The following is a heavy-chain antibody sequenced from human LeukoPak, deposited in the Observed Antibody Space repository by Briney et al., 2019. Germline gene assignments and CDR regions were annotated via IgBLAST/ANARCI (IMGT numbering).Heavy chain of an antibody. CDR1: GGSISSTIYY. J-gene: IGHJ4*02. CDR2: IDYSGST. V-gene: IGHV4-39*01. D-gene: IGHD3-22*01. Sequence: PSETLSLTCTASGGSISSTIYYWGWIRQPPGKGLEWIGSIDYSGSTYYNPSLKSRVTISVDTSKNQFSLNLSSVTAADTAVYYCARTITVIKRYFDFWGQGTLVTVSS. CDR3: ARTITVIKRYFDF.